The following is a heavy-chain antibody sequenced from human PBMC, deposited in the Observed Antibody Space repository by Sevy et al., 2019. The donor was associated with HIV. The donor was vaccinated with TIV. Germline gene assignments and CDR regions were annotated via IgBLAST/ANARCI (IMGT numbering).Heavy chain of an antibody. D-gene: IGHD3-22*01. CDR3: ADSGGYYHHDAFDI. V-gene: IGHV3-23*01. CDR2: ISGSGGST. Sequence: GGSLRLSCAASGFTFSSYAMSWVRQAPGKGLEWVSAISGSGGSTYYEDSVKCRFTISRDMSKNTMYLQMNSLRAEDTAVYYCADSGGYYHHDAFDIWGQGTMVTVSS. CDR1: GFTFSSYA. J-gene: IGHJ3*02.